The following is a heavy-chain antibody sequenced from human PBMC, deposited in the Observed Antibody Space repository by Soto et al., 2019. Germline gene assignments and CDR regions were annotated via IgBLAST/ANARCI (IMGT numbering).Heavy chain of an antibody. CDR1: GGTFNSYD. CDR3: ARLSRPNYYDTSGFFKDNWFDP. D-gene: IGHD3-22*01. V-gene: IGHV1-69*13. CDR2: IIPIVETP. Sequence: ASVKVSCKASGGTFNSYDVNWVRQAPGQGLEWMGGIIPIVETPKYAQKFQGRVTITADESTNTVYMELSSLRSEDTAMYYCARLSRPNYYDTSGFFKDNWFDPWGQGTLVTVSS. J-gene: IGHJ5*02.